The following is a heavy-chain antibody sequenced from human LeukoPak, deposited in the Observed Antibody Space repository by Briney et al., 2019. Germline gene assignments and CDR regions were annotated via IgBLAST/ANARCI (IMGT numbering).Heavy chain of an antibody. Sequence: SETLSLTCAVYGGSFSGYYWSWIRQPPGKGLEWIGEINHSGSTNYNPSLKSRVTISVDTSKNQFSLKLSSVTAADTAVYYCARPRASIWYRWFDPWGQGTLVTVSS. J-gene: IGHJ5*02. CDR1: GGSFSGYY. CDR3: ARPRASIWYRWFDP. D-gene: IGHD6-13*01. V-gene: IGHV4-34*01. CDR2: INHSGST.